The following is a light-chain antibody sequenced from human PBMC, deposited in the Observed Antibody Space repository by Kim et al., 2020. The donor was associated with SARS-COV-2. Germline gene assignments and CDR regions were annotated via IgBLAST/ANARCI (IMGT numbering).Light chain of an antibody. CDR1: HSGMKG. CDR2: SDN. CDR3: QVWDTNNNRG. V-gene: IGLV3-21*04. Sequence: VAPGKTSEIPCGRKHSGMKGVHLYRQRPGQAPVLVIHSDNDRPSGIPERISGFNSEDTATLTISGVEAGDEADYYCQVWDTNNNRGFGGGTQLTVL. J-gene: IGLJ2*01.